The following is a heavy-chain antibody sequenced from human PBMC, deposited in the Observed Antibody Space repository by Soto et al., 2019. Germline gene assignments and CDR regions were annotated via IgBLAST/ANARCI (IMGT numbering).Heavy chain of an antibody. D-gene: IGHD6-13*01. CDR3: ARWGQNEAGGPNCDY. CDR1: GYTFTNYD. J-gene: IGHJ4*02. CDR2: MNPNSGNT. Sequence: QVQLVQSGAEVKKPGASVRVSCKTSGYTFTNYDINWVRQATGQGLEWMGWMNPNSGNTGYGQKFQGRLSMTGDNSISTAYMELSSLRSEDSAVYYCARWGQNEAGGPNCDYWGQGSLVTVSS. V-gene: IGHV1-8*01.